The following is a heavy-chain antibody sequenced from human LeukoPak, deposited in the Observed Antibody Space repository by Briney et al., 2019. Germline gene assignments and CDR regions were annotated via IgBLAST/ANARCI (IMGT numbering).Heavy chain of an antibody. J-gene: IGHJ3*02. CDR2: ISGSGGST. D-gene: IGHD3-22*01. CDR1: GFTFSSYA. Sequence: PGGSLTLSCAASGFTFSSYAMSWVRQAPGKGLEWVSAISGSGGSTYYADSVKGRFTISRDNSKNTLYLQMNSLRAEDTAVYYCAKDRFYYDSSGIDAFDIWGQGTMVTVSS. V-gene: IGHV3-23*01. CDR3: AKDRFYYDSSGIDAFDI.